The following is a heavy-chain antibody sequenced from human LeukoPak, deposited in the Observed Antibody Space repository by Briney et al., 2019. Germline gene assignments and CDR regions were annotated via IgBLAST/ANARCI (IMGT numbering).Heavy chain of an antibody. V-gene: IGHV3-23*01. J-gene: IGHJ4*02. CDR1: GFTFSSYA. CDR2: ISGSGGST. D-gene: IGHD6-19*01. Sequence: QTGGSLRLSCAASGFTFSSYAMSWVRQAPGKGLEWVSAISGSGGSTYYADPVKGRFTISRDNSKNTLYLQMNSLRAEDTAVYYCAKYLTVAGSTGYFDYWGQGTLVTVSS. CDR3: AKYLTVAGSTGYFDY.